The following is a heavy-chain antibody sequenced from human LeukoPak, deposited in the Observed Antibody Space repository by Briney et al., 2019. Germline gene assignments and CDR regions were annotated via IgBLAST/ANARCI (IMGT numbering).Heavy chain of an antibody. D-gene: IGHD3-10*01. V-gene: IGHV3-23*01. CDR1: GFTFSSLA. CDR3: AKRKYHGSGPFGF. J-gene: IGHJ4*02. Sequence: GSLRLSCAASGFTFSSLAMTWVRQAPGKGLEGVSIISGSGAITYYVDSVKGRFTISRDNSKNTLFLQMNSIRAEDTAIYYCAKRKYHGSGPFGFWGQGTLVTVSS. CDR2: ISGSGAIT.